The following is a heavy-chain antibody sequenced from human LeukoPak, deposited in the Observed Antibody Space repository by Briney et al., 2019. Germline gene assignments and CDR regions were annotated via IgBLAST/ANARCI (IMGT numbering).Heavy chain of an antibody. Sequence: ASVKVSCKASGYTFTSYDINWVRQATGQGLEWMGWMNPNSGNTGYAQKFQGRVTMTRNTSISTAYMELSSLRSEDTAVYYCARARGVRGVIITSYYYYYYMDVWGKGTTVTISS. CDR1: GYTFTSYD. J-gene: IGHJ6*03. CDR3: ARARGVRGVIITSYYYYYYMDV. D-gene: IGHD3-10*01. V-gene: IGHV1-8*01. CDR2: MNPNSGNT.